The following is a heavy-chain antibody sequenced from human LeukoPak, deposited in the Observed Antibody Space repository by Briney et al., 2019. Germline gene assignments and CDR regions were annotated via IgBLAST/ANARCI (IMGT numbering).Heavy chain of an antibody. CDR2: IKSKTDGGTT. Sequence: AGGSLRLSCAASGFTFNNTWMSWVRQAPGKGLEWVGRIKSKTDGGTTGYAAPVKGRLTISRDDSKNTLYLQMNSLKADDTAVYYCAREQLVHDAWGQGTLVTVSS. CDR3: AREQLVHDA. CDR1: GFTFNNTW. V-gene: IGHV3-15*01. J-gene: IGHJ5*02. D-gene: IGHD6-13*01.